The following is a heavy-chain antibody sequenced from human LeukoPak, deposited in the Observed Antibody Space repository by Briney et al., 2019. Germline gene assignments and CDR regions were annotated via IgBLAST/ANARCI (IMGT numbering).Heavy chain of an antibody. CDR1: GLTFDDYG. D-gene: IGHD2-8*01. Sequence: PGGSLRLSCEASGLTFDDYGMSWVRQPPGKGLEWVSGINRNGGSTDYADSVRGRFTISRDNAKNSHFLQMNSLRVEDAALYYCARGFRNGTFDCWGQGTLVTVSS. CDR2: INRNGGST. V-gene: IGHV3-20*04. CDR3: ARGFRNGTFDC. J-gene: IGHJ4*02.